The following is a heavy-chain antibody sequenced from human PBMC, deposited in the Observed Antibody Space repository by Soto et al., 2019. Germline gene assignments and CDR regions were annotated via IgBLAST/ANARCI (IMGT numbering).Heavy chain of an antibody. CDR2: ISGSGGST. CDR1: GFTFSSYA. CDR3: AKMSWFGELGN. Sequence: GGSLRPSCAASGFTFSSYAMSWVRQAPGKGLEWVSAISGSGGSTYYAESLKGRFTISRDNSKNTLYLQMNSLRAEDTAVYFCAKMSWFGELGNWGHGPLGTVSS. D-gene: IGHD3-10*01. V-gene: IGHV3-23*01. J-gene: IGHJ4*01.